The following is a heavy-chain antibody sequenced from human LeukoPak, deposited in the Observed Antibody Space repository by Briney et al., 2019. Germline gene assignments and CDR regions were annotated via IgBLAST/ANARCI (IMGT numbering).Heavy chain of an antibody. CDR1: GFTFSNHG. V-gene: IGHV3-30*18. CDR2: ISYDGSTI. CDR3: AKGVGSTGSYFDY. J-gene: IGHJ4*02. D-gene: IGHD1-26*01. Sequence: PGRSLRLSCAASGFTFSNHGMDSVRQAPGKGLEWVAVISYDGSTIYYADPVKGRFTISRDNSKDTLYLQMNSLRADDTAVYYCAKGVGSTGSYFDYWGQGTLVTVSS.